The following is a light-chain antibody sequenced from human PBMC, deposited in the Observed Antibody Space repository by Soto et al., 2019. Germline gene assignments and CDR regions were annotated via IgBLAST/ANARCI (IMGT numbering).Light chain of an antibody. CDR2: DTS. V-gene: IGKV3-11*01. J-gene: IGKJ4*01. Sequence: IVLTQSPATLSLSPGERATLSCKASQTISNSLGWFQQKPGQAPRLIIDDTSNRATGIPARFTGSGSGSDFTLTITSLEPEDFGVYYCRQRYNWPLTFGGGTKV. CDR1: QTISNS. CDR3: RQRYNWPLT.